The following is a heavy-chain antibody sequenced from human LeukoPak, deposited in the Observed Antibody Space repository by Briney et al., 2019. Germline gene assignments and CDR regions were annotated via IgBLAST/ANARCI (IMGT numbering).Heavy chain of an antibody. CDR1: GFTFSSYG. CDR2: IRYDGSNK. Sequence: GGSLRLSCAASGFTFSSYGMHWVRQAPGKGLEWVAFIRYDGSNKYYADSVKGRFTISRDNSKNTLYLQMNSLRAEDTAVYYCAREAYYYGSGSYYLFDYWGQGTLVTVSS. D-gene: IGHD3-10*01. V-gene: IGHV3-30*02. CDR3: AREAYYYGSGSYYLFDY. J-gene: IGHJ4*02.